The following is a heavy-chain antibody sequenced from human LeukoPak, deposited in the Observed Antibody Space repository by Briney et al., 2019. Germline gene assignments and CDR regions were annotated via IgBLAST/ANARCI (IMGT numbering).Heavy chain of an antibody. D-gene: IGHD5-24*01. CDR2: IYYSGST. V-gene: IGHV4-59*12. CDR1: GGSISSYY. CDR3: ARDHGYSGAPGSGWFDP. J-gene: IGHJ5*02. Sequence: SETLSLTCTVSGGSISSYYWSWIRQPPGKGLEWIGYIYYSGSTNYNPSLKSRVTISVDTSKNQFSLKLSSVTAADTAVYYCARDHGYSGAPGSGWFDPWGQGTLVTVSS.